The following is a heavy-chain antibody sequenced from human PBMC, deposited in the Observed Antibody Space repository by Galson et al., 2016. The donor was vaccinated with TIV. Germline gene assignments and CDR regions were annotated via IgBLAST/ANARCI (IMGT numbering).Heavy chain of an antibody. Sequence: SLRLSCAASGFTFSSYDMFWVRQAPGKGLEWISAISGGGGSTYHTDSVKGRFTISRDNSKNTVFLQMNSLRVEDTAVYYCAKIDSSGYNYGGRFVYWGQGTLVTVSS. D-gene: IGHD3-22*01. CDR2: ISGGGGST. CDR3: AKIDSSGYNYGGRFVY. CDR1: GFTFSSYD. J-gene: IGHJ4*02. V-gene: IGHV3-23*01.